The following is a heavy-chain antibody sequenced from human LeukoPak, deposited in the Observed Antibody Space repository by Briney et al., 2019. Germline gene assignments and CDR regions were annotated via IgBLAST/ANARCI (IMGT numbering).Heavy chain of an antibody. D-gene: IGHD5-18*01. V-gene: IGHV4-30-2*01. Sequence: SETLSLTCAVSGGSISSGGYSWSWIRQPPGKGLEWIGYIYHSGSTYYNPSLKSRVTIPVDRSKNQFSLKLSSVTAADTAVYYCASRQHYYYYGMDVWGQGTTVTVSS. CDR1: GGSISSGGYS. J-gene: IGHJ6*02. CDR3: ASRQHYYYYGMDV. CDR2: IYHSGST.